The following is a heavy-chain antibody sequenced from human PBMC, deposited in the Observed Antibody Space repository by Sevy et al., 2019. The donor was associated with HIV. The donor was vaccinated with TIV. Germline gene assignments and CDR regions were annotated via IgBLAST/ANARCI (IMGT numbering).Heavy chain of an antibody. Sequence: ASVKVSCKASGGTFSSYAISWVRQAPGQGLEWMGGIIPILGIANYAQKFQGRVTITADKSTSTAYMELSSLRSEDTAVYYCAREGDCTNGVCYHDAFDIWGQGTMVTVSS. J-gene: IGHJ3*02. CDR3: AREGDCTNGVCYHDAFDI. CDR1: GGTFSSYA. V-gene: IGHV1-69*10. D-gene: IGHD2-8*01. CDR2: IIPILGIA.